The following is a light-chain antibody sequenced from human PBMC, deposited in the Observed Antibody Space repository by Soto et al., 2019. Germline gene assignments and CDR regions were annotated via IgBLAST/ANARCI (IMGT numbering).Light chain of an antibody. CDR3: SSYTSSGTGV. J-gene: IGLJ2*01. CDR1: SSDVGGYNY. CDR2: DVS. Sequence: QSALTQPASVSGSPGQSITISCTGTSSDVGGYNYVSWYQQHPGKAPRVIIYDVSNRPSGVSNRFSGSKSGNTASLTISGLQAEDEADYYCSSYTSSGTGVFGGGTKVTVL. V-gene: IGLV2-14*01.